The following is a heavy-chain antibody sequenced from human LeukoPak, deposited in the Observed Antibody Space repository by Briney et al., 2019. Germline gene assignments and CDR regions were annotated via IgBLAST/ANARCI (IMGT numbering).Heavy chain of an antibody. Sequence: GGSLRLSCAASGFTFSTYWMHWVRQAPGKGLVWVSRIKSDGSTNYADSVKGRLTISRDNAKNTLSLQMNSLRPADTGVYYCARAPSEIGGYYPEYFRHWGEGALVTVSP. CDR2: IKSDGST. J-gene: IGHJ1*01. V-gene: IGHV3-74*01. CDR1: GFTFSTYW. D-gene: IGHD3-3*01. CDR3: ARAPSEIGGYYPEYFRH.